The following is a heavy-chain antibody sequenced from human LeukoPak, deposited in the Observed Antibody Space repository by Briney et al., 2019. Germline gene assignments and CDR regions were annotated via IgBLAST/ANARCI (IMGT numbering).Heavy chain of an antibody. V-gene: IGHV5-51*01. D-gene: IGHD3-10*01. Sequence: GESLKISCQGSGYSFSRYWIGWVRPMPGKGLEWMGIIYPGDSETRYSPSFQGQVTISADKSISTAYLQWSSLKASDTAMYYCARLPSLVRGVYDYWGQGTLVTVSS. J-gene: IGHJ4*02. CDR1: GYSFSRYW. CDR2: IYPGDSET. CDR3: ARLPSLVRGVYDY.